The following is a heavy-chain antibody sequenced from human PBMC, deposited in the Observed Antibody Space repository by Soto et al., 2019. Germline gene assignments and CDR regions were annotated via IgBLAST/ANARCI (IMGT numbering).Heavy chain of an antibody. Sequence: PGGSLRLSCTASGFTFGDYAMSWVRQAPGKGLEWVGFIRSKAYGGTTEYAASVKGRFTISRDDSKSIAYLQMNSLKTEDTAVYYCTRLAFSSGWYGGYYYYGMDVWGQGTTVTVSS. CDR3: TRLAFSSGWYGGYYYYGMDV. CDR2: IRSKAYGGTT. D-gene: IGHD6-19*01. V-gene: IGHV3-49*04. J-gene: IGHJ6*02. CDR1: GFTFGDYA.